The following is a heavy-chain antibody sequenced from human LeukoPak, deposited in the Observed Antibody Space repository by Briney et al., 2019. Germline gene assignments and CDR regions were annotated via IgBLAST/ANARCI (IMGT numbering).Heavy chain of an antibody. D-gene: IGHD5-12*01. Sequence: GGSLRLSCAASGFTFSIYGMHWVRQAPGKGLAWVAFIRYDGTNKYYADSVKGRFTISRDNSKNTLYLQMSSLGAEDTAVYFCAKDHSRSGYDKGLLDYWGQGTLVTVSS. J-gene: IGHJ4*02. CDR2: IRYDGTNK. CDR3: AKDHSRSGYDKGLLDY. V-gene: IGHV3-30*02. CDR1: GFTFSIYG.